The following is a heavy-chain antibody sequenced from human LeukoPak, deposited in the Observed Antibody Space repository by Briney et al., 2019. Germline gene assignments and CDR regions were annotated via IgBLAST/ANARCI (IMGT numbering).Heavy chain of an antibody. J-gene: IGHJ4*02. D-gene: IGHD6-19*01. CDR3: AREYIEVPGRLDY. Sequence: SETLSLTCAVSGGSISSGGYSWSWIRQPPGKGLEWIGYIYHSGSTYYNPSLKSRVTISVDRSKNQFSLKLSSVTAADTAVYYCAREYIEVPGRLDYWGQGILVTVSS. CDR1: GGSISSGGYS. CDR2: IYHSGST. V-gene: IGHV4-30-2*01.